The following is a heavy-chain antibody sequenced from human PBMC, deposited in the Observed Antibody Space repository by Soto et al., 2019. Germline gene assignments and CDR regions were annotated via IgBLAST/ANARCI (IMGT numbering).Heavy chain of an antibody. CDR3: VTLEAALTKY. V-gene: IGHV3-11*01. Sequence: GGSLRLSCAASGFTFSDDYMSWVRQTPGGGLEWLSYISGSSATIYYADSVKGSFTISRDNAKKSLYLQMNSLRADDTAVYYCVTLEAALTKYWGQGTPVTVSS. J-gene: IGHJ4*02. CDR2: ISGSSATI. D-gene: IGHD6-13*01. CDR1: GFTFSDDY.